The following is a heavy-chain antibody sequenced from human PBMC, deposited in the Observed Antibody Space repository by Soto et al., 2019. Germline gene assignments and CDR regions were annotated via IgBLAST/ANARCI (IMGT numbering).Heavy chain of an antibody. V-gene: IGHV3-30*18. CDR1: GFTFSGSD. J-gene: IGHJ4*01. Sequence: GGSLRLSCAASGFTFSGSDIHWVRQAPGKGLEWVAVIPYDESSKNYADSVKGRFTISRDNSKNTLYLQMNSLRAEDTAVYYCAKASRRSLPDLDYWGQGTLVTVSS. CDR3: AKASRRSLPDLDY. CDR2: IPYDESSK. D-gene: IGHD4-17*01.